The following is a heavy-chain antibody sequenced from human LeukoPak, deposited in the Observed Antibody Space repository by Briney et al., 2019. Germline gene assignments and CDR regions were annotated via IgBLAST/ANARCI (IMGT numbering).Heavy chain of an antibody. V-gene: IGHV1-69*06. CDR3: ASRGGGYDFWSGYRSNYYYYYYMDV. CDR2: IIPIFGTA. J-gene: IGHJ6*03. CDR1: GGTFSSYA. Sequence: ASVKVSCKASGGTFSSYAISWVRQAPGQGLEWMGGIIPIFGTANYAQKFQGRVTITADKSTSTAYMELTSLRAEDPAVYCRASRGGGYDFWSGYRSNYYYYYYMDVWGKGTTVTVSS. D-gene: IGHD3-3*01.